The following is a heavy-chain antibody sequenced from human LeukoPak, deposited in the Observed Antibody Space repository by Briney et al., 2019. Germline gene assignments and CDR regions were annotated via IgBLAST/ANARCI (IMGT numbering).Heavy chain of an antibody. D-gene: IGHD5-24*01. V-gene: IGHV3-48*03. Sequence: GGSLRLSCAASGFTFSSYEMNWVRQAPGKGLEWVSYISSSGSTIYYADSVKGRFTISRDNAKNSLYLQMNSLRAEDTAVYYCAVARIKDYFDYWGQGTLVTVSS. J-gene: IGHJ4*02. CDR1: GFTFSSYE. CDR2: ISSSGSTI. CDR3: AVARIKDYFDY.